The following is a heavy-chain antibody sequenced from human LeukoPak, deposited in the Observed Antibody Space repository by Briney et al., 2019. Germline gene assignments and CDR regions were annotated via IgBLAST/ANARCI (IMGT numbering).Heavy chain of an antibody. CDR2: TYYRSKWYN. CDR1: GDSVSSNSAA. Sequence: SQTLSPTCAISGDSVSSNSAAWNWIRQSPSRGLEWLGRTYYRSKWYNDYAVSVKSRITINPDTSKNQFSLQLNSVTPEDTAVYYCASEGEEAVAANRFDYWGQGTPVTVSS. D-gene: IGHD6-19*01. CDR3: ASEGEEAVAANRFDY. J-gene: IGHJ4*02. V-gene: IGHV6-1*01.